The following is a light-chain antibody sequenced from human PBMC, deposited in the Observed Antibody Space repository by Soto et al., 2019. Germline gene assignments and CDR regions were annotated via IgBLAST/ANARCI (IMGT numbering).Light chain of an antibody. CDR3: SSYAGSNNWV. CDR1: SSDVGGYNY. Sequence: QSALTQPPSASGSPGQSVTISCTGTSSDVGGYNYVSWYQQHPGKALKLMIYAVSKRPSGVPDRFSGSKSANTASLTVSGLQAEDEADYYCSSYAGSNNWVFGGGTKLTVL. J-gene: IGLJ3*02. V-gene: IGLV2-8*01. CDR2: AVS.